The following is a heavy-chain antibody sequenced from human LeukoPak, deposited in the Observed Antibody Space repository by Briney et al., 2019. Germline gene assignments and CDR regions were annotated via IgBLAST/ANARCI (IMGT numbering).Heavy chain of an antibody. Sequence: GRSLRLSCAASGFTASINYISWVRQAPGKGLEWVSVIYRDGPTYYADSVKGRFTISRDNSKNTVYLQMNSLRAEDTAVYYCASSTEWEPIRDYWGPGTLVTVSS. V-gene: IGHV3-53*01. J-gene: IGHJ4*02. CDR3: ASSTEWEPIRDY. CDR2: IYRDGPT. D-gene: IGHD1-26*01. CDR1: GFTASINY.